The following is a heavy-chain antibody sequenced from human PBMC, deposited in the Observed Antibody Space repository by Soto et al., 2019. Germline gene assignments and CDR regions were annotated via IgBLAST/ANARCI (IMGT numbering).Heavy chain of an antibody. J-gene: IGHJ4*02. D-gene: IGHD5-18*01. V-gene: IGHV4-39*01. CDR1: GGSVSSGSYY. CDR3: ARQVDTAMVTPCFDY. CDR2: IYYSGST. Sequence: SETLSLTCTVSGGSVSSGSYYWSWIRQPPGKGLEWIGSIYYSGSTYYNPSLKSRVTISVDTSKNQFSLKLSSVTAADTAVYYCARQVDTAMVTPCFDYWGQGTLVTVSS.